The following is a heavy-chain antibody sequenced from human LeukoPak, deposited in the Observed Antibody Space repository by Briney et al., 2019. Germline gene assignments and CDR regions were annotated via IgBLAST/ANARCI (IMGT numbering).Heavy chain of an antibody. D-gene: IGHD3-10*01. V-gene: IGHV3-74*01. CDR1: GFTFGTYW. J-gene: IGHJ4*02. Sequence: GGSLRLSCGASGFTFGTYWMEWVRQAPGKGLVWVSGINSDGGTTTYADSVKGRFTISRDNAKNTLYLQMNNLSAEDTAIYYCATDSYVSGSYYRLFYWGQGTLVTVSS. CDR3: ATDSYVSGSYYRLFY. CDR2: INSDGGTT.